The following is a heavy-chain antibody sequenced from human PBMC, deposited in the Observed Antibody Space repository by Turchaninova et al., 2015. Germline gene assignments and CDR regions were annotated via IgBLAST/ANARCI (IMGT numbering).Heavy chain of an antibody. CDR1: GGVFSGPY. Sequence: QEQVQQWGAGLLKPSATVSLTCTVCGGVFSGPYWIWIRPPPGKGLEGIGEINHSGSTNYNPSLRGRVTISVDTSKNQFSLKLNSVAAADTAVYYCAVVVTATRYPGYFDSWGQGSLVTVSS. CDR3: AVVVTATRYPGYFDS. D-gene: IGHD2-15*01. CDR2: INHSGST. V-gene: IGHV4-34*01. J-gene: IGHJ4*02.